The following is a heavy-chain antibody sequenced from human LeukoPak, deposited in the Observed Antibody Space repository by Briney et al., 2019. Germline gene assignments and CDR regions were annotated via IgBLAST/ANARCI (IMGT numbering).Heavy chain of an antibody. D-gene: IGHD2-2*01. J-gene: IGHJ5*02. CDR2: INHSGST. V-gene: IGHV4-34*01. CDR3: ATSPYLRNWFDP. CDR1: GGSFSGYY. Sequence: SETLSLTCAVYGGSFSGYYWSWIRQPPGKGLEWIGEINHSGSTNYNPSLKSRVTISVGTSKNQFSLKLSSVTAADTAVYYCATSPYLRNWFDPWGQGTLVTVSS.